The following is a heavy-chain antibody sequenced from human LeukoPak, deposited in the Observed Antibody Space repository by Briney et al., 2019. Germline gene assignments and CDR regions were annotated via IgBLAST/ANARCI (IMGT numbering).Heavy chain of an antibody. V-gene: IGHV5-51*01. D-gene: IGHD6-13*01. CDR2: IYPGDSDT. J-gene: IGHJ3*02. CDR3: ARLGLALGGRYQLLQVIAAAGSDAGRAFDI. Sequence: GESLKISCKGSGYSFTSYWIGWVRPMPGKGLEWMGIIYPGDSDTRYSPSFQGQVTISADKSISTAYLQWSSLKASDTAMYYCARLGLALGGRYQLLQVIAAAGSDAGRAFDIWGQGTMVTVSS. CDR1: GYSFTSYW.